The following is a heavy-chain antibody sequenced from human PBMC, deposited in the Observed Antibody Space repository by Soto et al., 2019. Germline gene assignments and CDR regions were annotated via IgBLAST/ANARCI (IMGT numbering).Heavy chain of an antibody. V-gene: IGHV4-39*07. CDR1: GGSISSSSYY. D-gene: IGHD3-22*01. Sequence: PSETLSLTCTASGGSISSSSYYWGWIRQPPGKGLEWIGSIYYSGSTYYNPSLKSRVTISVDTSKNQFSLKLSSVTAADTAVYYCARGWGRDYDSSGYYYSSYFDYWGQGTLVTVSS. CDR3: ARGWGRDYDSSGYYYSSYFDY. J-gene: IGHJ4*02. CDR2: IYYSGST.